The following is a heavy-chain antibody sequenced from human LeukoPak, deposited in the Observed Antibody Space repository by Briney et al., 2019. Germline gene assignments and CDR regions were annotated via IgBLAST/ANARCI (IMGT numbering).Heavy chain of an antibody. CDR3: ARGCYDILTGYCFDY. CDR2: INPSGGST. Sequence: ASVKVSCKASGYTFTSYYMHWVRQAPGQGLEWMGIINPSGGSTSYAQKFQGRVTMTGDTSTSTVYMELSSLRSEGTAVYYCARGCYDILTGYCFDYWGQGTLVTVSS. J-gene: IGHJ4*02. V-gene: IGHV1-46*03. CDR1: GYTFTSYY. D-gene: IGHD3-9*01.